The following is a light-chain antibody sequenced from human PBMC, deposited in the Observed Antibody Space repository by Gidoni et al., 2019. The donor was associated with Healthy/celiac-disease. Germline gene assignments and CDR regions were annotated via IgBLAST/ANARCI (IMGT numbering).Light chain of an antibody. J-gene: IGLJ3*02. CDR2: YDD. V-gene: IGLV1-36*01. CDR3: AAWDDSLNGWV. Sequence: QSVLTQPPSVSEAPRQRVTSYFSGSSSNIGNNSFNWYPQLPGKAPKLLIYYDDLLPSGVSARFAGSKSGTSASLAISGLQSEDEDDYYCAAWDDSLNGWVFGGGTKLTVL. CDR1: SSNIGNNS.